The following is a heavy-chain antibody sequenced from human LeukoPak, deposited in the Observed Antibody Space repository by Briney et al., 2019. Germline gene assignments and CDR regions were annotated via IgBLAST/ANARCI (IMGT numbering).Heavy chain of an antibody. CDR1: GGSINTYY. CDR3: ARAFYCGGDCCIDH. J-gene: IGHJ4*02. Sequence: SETLSLTCTVSGGSINTYYWSWIRQPPGKGLEWIGNIYFSGSTNYNPSLKSRVTISVDTSKNQFSLNLRSVTAADTAVYYCARAFYCGGDCCIDHWGQGTLVTVSS. CDR2: IYFSGST. V-gene: IGHV4-59*08. D-gene: IGHD2-21*02.